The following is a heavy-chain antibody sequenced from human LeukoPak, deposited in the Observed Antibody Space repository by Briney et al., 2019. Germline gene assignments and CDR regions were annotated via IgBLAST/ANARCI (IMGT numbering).Heavy chain of an antibody. Sequence: GASVKVSCKASGGTFSSYAISWVRQAPGQGLEWMGRIIPILGIANYAQKFQGRVTITADKSTSTAYMELSSLRSEDTAVYYCAREVPRENGYYGSGSYYRNPFDYWGQGTLVTVSS. J-gene: IGHJ4*02. CDR1: GGTFSSYA. V-gene: IGHV1-69*04. D-gene: IGHD3-10*01. CDR2: IIPILGIA. CDR3: AREVPRENGYYGSGSYYRNPFDY.